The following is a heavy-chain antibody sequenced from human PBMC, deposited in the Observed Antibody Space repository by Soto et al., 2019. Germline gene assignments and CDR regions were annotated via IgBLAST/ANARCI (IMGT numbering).Heavy chain of an antibody. CDR2: IYYSGST. V-gene: IGHV4-59*01. D-gene: IGHD3-22*01. CDR1: GGSISSYY. CDR3: ERSRGYGYRIKYLDY. J-gene: IGHJ4*02. Sequence: QVQLQESGPGLVKPSETLSLTCTVSGGSISSYYWSWIRQPPGKGLEWIGYIYYSGSTNYNPSLKSRVTISVDTSKIQCSLKLRSVTAADTAVYNCERSRGYGYRIKYLDYWGQGTLLTVSS.